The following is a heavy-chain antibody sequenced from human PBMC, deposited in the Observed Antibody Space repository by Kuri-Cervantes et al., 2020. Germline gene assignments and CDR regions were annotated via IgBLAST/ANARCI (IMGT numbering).Heavy chain of an antibody. Sequence: GGSLRLSCAPSGFRFSNYWMNWVRQAPGKGLEWVGRIKSKTDGGTTDYAAPVKGRFTISRDDSKNTLYLQMNSLKTEDTAVYYCTTENFYTYYFDYWGQGTLVTVSS. J-gene: IGHJ4*02. CDR3: TTENFYTYYFDY. CDR1: GFRFSNYW. V-gene: IGHV3-15*01. CDR2: IKSKTDGGTT. D-gene: IGHD3-3*01.